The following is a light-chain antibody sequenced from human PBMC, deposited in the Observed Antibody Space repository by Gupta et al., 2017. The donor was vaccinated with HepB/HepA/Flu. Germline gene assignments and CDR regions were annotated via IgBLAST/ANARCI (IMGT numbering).Light chain of an antibody. V-gene: IGKV3-20*01. Sequence: IGLPQSPGTLSLSPGERATLSCRASQSVSSSYLAWYQQKPGQAPRLLIYGASSRATGIPDRFSGSGSGTDFTLSISRLEPEDFAVYYCQQYGSSPGCSFGQGTKLEIK. J-gene: IGKJ2*04. CDR2: GAS. CDR3: QQYGSSPGCS. CDR1: QSVSSSY.